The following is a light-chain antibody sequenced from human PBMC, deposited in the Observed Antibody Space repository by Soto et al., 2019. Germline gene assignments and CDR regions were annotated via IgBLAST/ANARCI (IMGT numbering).Light chain of an antibody. CDR3: QQYGSSVT. Sequence: EIVLTQSPGTLSLSPGERATLSRRASQSVSSSYLACYQQKPGQAPRLLIYGASSRATGIPDRFSGSGSGTDFTLTISRLEPEDFAVYYCQQYGSSVTFGQGTKVDIK. V-gene: IGKV3-20*01. CDR2: GAS. CDR1: QSVSSSY. J-gene: IGKJ1*01.